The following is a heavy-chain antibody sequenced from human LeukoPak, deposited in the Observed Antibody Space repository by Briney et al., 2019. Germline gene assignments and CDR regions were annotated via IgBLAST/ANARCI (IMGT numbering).Heavy chain of an antibody. D-gene: IGHD2-2*01. CDR1: GFTVSSNY. V-gene: IGHV3-66*01. Sequence: GGSLRLSCAASGFTVSSNYMSWVRQAPGKGLEWVSVIYSGGSTYYADSVKGRFTISRDNSKNTLYLQMNSLRAEDTAVYYCAREPKISNPIVVVPADLWGQGTLVTVSS. CDR3: AREPKISNPIVVVPADL. CDR2: IYSGGST. J-gene: IGHJ5*02.